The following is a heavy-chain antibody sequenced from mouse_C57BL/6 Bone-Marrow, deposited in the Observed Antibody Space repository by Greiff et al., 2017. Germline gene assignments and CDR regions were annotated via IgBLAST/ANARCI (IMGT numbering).Heavy chain of an antibody. CDR2: IDPSDSYT. CDR3: ARSYYAKDY. J-gene: IGHJ4*01. V-gene: IGHV1-50*01. Sequence: WVKQRPGQGLEWIGVIDPSDSYTNYNQKFKGKATLTVDTSSRTAYMQLSSLTYEDSAVYYCARSYYAKDYWGQGTSGTVSS.